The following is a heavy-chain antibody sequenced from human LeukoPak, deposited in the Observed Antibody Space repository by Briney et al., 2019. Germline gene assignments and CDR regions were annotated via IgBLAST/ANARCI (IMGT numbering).Heavy chain of an antibody. CDR2: INPNSGGT. D-gene: IGHD2-15*01. J-gene: IGHJ4*02. V-gene: IGHV1-2*02. Sequence: ASVKVSCKASGYTFTGYYMHWVRQAPGQGLEWMGWINPNSGGTNYAQKFQGRVTMTRDTSISTAYMELSRLRSDDTAMYYCARDYCSGGSCYSGFDYWGQGTLVTVSS. CDR3: ARDYCSGGSCYSGFDY. CDR1: GYTFTGYY.